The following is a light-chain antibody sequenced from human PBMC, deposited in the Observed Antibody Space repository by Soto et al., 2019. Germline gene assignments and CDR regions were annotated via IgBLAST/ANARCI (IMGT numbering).Light chain of an antibody. CDR1: QAISSY. J-gene: IGKJ1*01. CDR3: QQLNSYPRT. Sequence: IQLTQSPSSLSASVGDRVTITCRASQAISSYLAWYQQKRGRAPNLLIYGASTLQSGVPSRFSGSGSGTDFTLTISSLQPEDFATYYCQQLNSYPRTFGQGTKVEIK. V-gene: IGKV1-9*01. CDR2: GAS.